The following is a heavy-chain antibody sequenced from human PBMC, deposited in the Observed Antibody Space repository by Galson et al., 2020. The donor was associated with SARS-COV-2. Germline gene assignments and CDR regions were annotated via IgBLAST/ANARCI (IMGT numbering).Heavy chain of an antibody. D-gene: IGHD6-13*01. Sequence: GGSLRLSCAASGFTFSSYAMNWVRQAPGKGLEWVSGISDSGGSTYYADSVKGRFTISRDNSKNTLYLQMNSLRAEDTTVYYCAKDKWSAAGSPYDVFDIWGQGTMVTVSS. V-gene: IGHV3-23*01. J-gene: IGHJ3*02. CDR2: ISDSGGST. CDR3: AKDKWSAAGSPYDVFDI. CDR1: GFTFSSYA.